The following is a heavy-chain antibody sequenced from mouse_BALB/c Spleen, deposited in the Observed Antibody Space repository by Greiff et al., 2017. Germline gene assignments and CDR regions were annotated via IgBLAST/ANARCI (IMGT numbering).Heavy chain of an antibody. V-gene: IGHV5-17*02. CDR3: ARSPHYYAMDY. CDR2: ISSGSSTI. CDR1: GFTFSSFG. Sequence: EVQLVESGGGLVQPGGSRKLSCAASGFTFSSFGMHWVRQAPEKGLEWVAYISSGSSTIYYADTVKGRFTISRDNPKNTLFLQMTSLRSEDTAMYYCARSPHYYAMDYWGQGTSVTVSS. J-gene: IGHJ4*01.